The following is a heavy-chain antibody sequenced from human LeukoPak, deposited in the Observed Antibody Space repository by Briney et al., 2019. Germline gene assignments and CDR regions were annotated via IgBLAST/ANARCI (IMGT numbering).Heavy chain of an antibody. V-gene: IGHV3-7*03. CDR1: GFRFSIYW. CDR3: AKGAEIDH. CDR2: INKDGSEK. J-gene: IGHJ4*02. Sequence: GGSLRLSCAASGFRFSIYWMSWVRQVPGKGPEWMANINKDGSEKYYVDSVKGRFTISRDNAKNSLYLQMNSLRVEDTAIYYCAKGAEIDHWGQGTLVTVSS.